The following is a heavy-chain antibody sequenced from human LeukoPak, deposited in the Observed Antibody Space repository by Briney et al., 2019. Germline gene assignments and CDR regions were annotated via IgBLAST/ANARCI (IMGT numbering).Heavy chain of an antibody. Sequence: GGSLRLSCVASGVIVSTNYMSWVRQAPGKGLEWVSLIYSGGNTNYADSVKGRFTFSRDNSNNTLYLQMNSLRVEDTAVYYCARGEYGSGWYRDWGQGTLVTVSS. D-gene: IGHD6-19*01. CDR2: IYSGGNT. CDR3: ARGEYGSGWYRD. CDR1: GVIVSTNY. J-gene: IGHJ4*02. V-gene: IGHV3-53*01.